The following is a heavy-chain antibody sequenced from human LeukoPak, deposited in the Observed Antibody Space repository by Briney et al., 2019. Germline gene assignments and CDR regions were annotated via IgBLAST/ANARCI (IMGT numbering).Heavy chain of an antibody. CDR1: GGTFSSYA. CDR2: IIPIFGTA. V-gene: IGHV1-69*05. D-gene: IGHD6-6*01. J-gene: IGHJ6*03. Sequence: SSVKVSCKASGGTFSSYAISWVRQAPGQGLEWMGGIIPIFGTANYAQKFQGRVTITTDESTSTAYMELSSLRSEDTAVYYCARVSWEYSSSSSPADYYYYYMDVWGKGTTVTVSS. CDR3: ARVSWEYSSSSSPADYYYYYMDV.